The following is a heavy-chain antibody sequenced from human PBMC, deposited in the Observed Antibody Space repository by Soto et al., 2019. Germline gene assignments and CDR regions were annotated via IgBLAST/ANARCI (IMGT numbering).Heavy chain of an antibody. D-gene: IGHD3-22*01. CDR1: GGSISSYY. J-gene: IGHJ3*02. V-gene: IGHV4-59*01. CDR3: ARGRREYYYDSSGYYSPPGAFDI. CDR2: IYYSGST. Sequence: SETLSLTCTVSGGSISSYYWSWIRQPPGKGLEWIGYIYYSGSTNYNPSLKSRVTISVDTSKNQFSLKLSSVTAADTAVYYCARGRREYYYDSSGYYSPPGAFDIWGQGTMVTVS.